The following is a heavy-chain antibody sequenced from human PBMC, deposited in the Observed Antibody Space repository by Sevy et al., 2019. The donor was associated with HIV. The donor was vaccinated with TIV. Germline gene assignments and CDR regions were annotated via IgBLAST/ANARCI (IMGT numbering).Heavy chain of an antibody. V-gene: IGHV3-23*01. J-gene: IGHJ4*02. CDR2: LSFGCGRI. D-gene: IGHD2-8*01. CDR1: AFNFNIYS. CDR3: AREGCTKPHDY. Sequence: GGSLRLSCVASAFNFNIYSFSWVRQAPGKGLEWVSTLSFGCGRINYADSVQGRFTISRDDSKKTLYLEMHSLRVEDTAVYYCAREGCTKPHDYWGQGTLVTVSS.